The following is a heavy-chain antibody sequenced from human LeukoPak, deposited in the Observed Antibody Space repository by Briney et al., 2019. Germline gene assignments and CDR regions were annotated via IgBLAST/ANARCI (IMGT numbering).Heavy chain of an antibody. CDR3: ARPVGTVAAQYDAFDI. CDR1: GYSFTSYW. Sequence: GESLKISCKGSGYSFTSYWIGWVRQMPGKGLEWMEIIYPGDSDTRYSPSFQGQVTISADRSISTAYLQWSSLKASDTAMYYCARPVGTVAAQYDAFDIWGQGTMVTVSS. J-gene: IGHJ3*02. V-gene: IGHV5-51*01. D-gene: IGHD6-19*01. CDR2: IYPGDSDT.